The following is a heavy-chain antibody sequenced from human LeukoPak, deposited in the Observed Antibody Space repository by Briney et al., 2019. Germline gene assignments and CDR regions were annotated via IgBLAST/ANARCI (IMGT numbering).Heavy chain of an antibody. V-gene: IGHV3-23*01. CDR1: GFTFSSYA. CDR3: AKDPSFDILTGYELDP. Sequence: GGSLRLSCAASGFTFSSYAMSWVRQAPGKGLEWVSAISGSGGSTYYADSVKGRFTISRDNSKNTLYLQMNSLRAEDTAVHYCAKDPSFDILTGYELDPWGQGTLVTVSS. CDR2: ISGSGGST. D-gene: IGHD3-9*01. J-gene: IGHJ5*02.